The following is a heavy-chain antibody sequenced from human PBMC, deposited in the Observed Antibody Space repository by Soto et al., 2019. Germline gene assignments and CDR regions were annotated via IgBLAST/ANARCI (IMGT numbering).Heavy chain of an antibody. D-gene: IGHD1-26*01. CDR2: IYYSGST. CDR1: GGSISSYY. V-gene: IGHV4-59*01. J-gene: IGHJ5*02. Sequence: SETLSLTCTVSGGSISSYYWSWIRQPPGKGLEWIGYIYYSGSTNYNPALKSRVTTSVDTSKNQFSLKLTSVTAADTAVYYCARDRVGVSSNWFDPWGQGTLVTVSS. CDR3: ARDRVGVSSNWFDP.